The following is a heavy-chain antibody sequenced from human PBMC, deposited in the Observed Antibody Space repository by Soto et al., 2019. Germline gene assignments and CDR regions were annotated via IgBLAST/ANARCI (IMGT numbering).Heavy chain of an antibody. Sequence: ASVKVSCKASGYTFTSYGISWVRQAPGQGLEWMGWISAYNGNTNYAQKLQGRVTMTTDTSTSTAYMELRRLRSDDTAVYYCAREGITSFGVVHYYYYMDVWGKGTTVTVSS. CDR2: ISAYNGNT. D-gene: IGHD3-3*01. CDR3: AREGITSFGVVHYYYYMDV. CDR1: GYTFTSYG. V-gene: IGHV1-18*01. J-gene: IGHJ6*03.